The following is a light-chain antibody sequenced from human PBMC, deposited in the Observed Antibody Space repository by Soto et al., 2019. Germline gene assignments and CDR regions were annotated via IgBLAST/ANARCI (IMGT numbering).Light chain of an antibody. V-gene: IGKV1-17*01. CDR1: QGIRND. CDR2: AAS. J-gene: IGKJ1*01. CDR3: QQYKDFWT. Sequence: IQMTQSPSSLSASVGDRVTITCRASQGIRNDLGWYQQKPGKAPKLLIYAASSLQSGVPSRFSGSGSGTEFTLTISSLQPDDFATYYCQQYKDFWTFGQGTKVDI.